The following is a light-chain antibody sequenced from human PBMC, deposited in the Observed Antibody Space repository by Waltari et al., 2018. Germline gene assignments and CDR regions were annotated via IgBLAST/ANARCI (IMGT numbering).Light chain of an antibody. CDR2: AAS. J-gene: IGKJ5*01. CDR3: QQFNNYPST. CDR1: QGVSTY. V-gene: IGKV1-9*01. Sequence: IQLTQSPSSLSASVGDRVTITCRASQGVSTYLAWYQHKPGRAPKLLISAASTLQSVVPSRFSASGSGTDFTLTINSLQPQDFATYYCQQFNNYPSTFGQGTRLEIQ.